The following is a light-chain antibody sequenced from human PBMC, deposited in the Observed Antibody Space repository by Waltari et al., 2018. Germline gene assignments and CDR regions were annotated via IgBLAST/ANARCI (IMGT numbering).Light chain of an antibody. CDR3: CSYAGSYTYV. CDR1: SSAVGGYNS. CDR2: DVS. V-gene: IGLV2-11*01. J-gene: IGLJ1*01. Sequence: QSALTQPRSVSGSPGQSVTISRTGTSSAVGGYNSVSWYQQHPGKAPKLMIYDVSKRPSGVPDRFSGSKSGNTASLTISGLQAEDEADYYCCSYAGSYTYVFGTGTKVTVL.